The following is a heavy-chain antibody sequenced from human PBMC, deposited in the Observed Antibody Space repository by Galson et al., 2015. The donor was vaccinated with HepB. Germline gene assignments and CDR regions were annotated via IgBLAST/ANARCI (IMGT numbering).Heavy chain of an antibody. CDR3: VRDSGSWSDY. V-gene: IGHV4-61*03. J-gene: IGHJ4*02. Sequence: ETLSLTCTVSGASVSGGSSYWSWIRQPPGKEPEYIGYIHYSGRTNYNPSLRSRVTISVDTSKNHFSLKLTSVTAADTAVYYCVRDSGSWSDYWGQGTLVTVSS. CDR2: IHYSGRT. CDR1: GASVSGGSSY. D-gene: IGHD3-10*01.